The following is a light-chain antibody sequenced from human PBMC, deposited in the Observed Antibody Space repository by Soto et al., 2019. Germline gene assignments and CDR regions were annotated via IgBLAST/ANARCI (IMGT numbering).Light chain of an antibody. CDR3: SSYTSSSTDV. V-gene: IGLV2-14*01. J-gene: IGLJ1*01. CDR2: EVS. CDR1: SSDVGGYNY. Sequence: QSVLTQPASVSGSPGQSITISCTGTSSDVGGYNYVSWYQQHPGKAPKLTIYEVSNRPSGVSNRFSGSKSGNTASLTISGLQAEDEADYYCSSYTSSSTDVFGTGTKVTVL.